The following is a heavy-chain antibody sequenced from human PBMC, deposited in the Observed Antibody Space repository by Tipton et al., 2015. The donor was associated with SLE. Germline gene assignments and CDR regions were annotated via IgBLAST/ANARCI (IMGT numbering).Heavy chain of an antibody. D-gene: IGHD4/OR15-4a*01. Sequence: SLRLSCAASAFTINNFWMGWVRQAPERGLEWVANLKQGGTETYYVGSVKGRFTISRDNARNSLYLQMNSLRPEDTALYYCARVSSGTNYAIESWGQGTLVTVSS. CDR2: LKQGGTET. CDR3: ARVSSGTNYAIES. CDR1: AFTINNFW. J-gene: IGHJ4*02. V-gene: IGHV3-7*03.